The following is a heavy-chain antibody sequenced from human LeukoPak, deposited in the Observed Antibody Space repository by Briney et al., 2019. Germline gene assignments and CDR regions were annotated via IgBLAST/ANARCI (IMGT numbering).Heavy chain of an antibody. V-gene: IGHV1-24*01. J-gene: IGHJ4*02. D-gene: IGHD6-13*01. Sequence: ASVKVSCNVSGYTLTELSMHWVRQAPGKGLGWVGGFDPEDGERIYAQKFQGRVTMTEDRSTDTAYMELSSVRSEDTAVYYCATLAAVRGYSSSWYEYYFDYWGQGTLVTVSS. CDR2: FDPEDGER. CDR3: ATLAAVRGYSSSWYEYYFDY. CDR1: GYTLTELS.